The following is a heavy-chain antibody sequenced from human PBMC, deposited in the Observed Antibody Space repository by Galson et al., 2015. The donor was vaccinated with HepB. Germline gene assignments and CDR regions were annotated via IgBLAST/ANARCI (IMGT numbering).Heavy chain of an antibody. CDR3: ARVRGQSQYGSGSYAY. J-gene: IGHJ4*02. Sequence: SLRLSCAASGFTFSTFRMNWVRQAPGKGLQWVSSITSSSNYIQYADSVKGRFTISRDNAKNSLYLQMNSLRAEDTAVYYCARVRGQSQYGSGSYAYWGQGTLVTVSS. D-gene: IGHD3-10*01. CDR2: ITSSSNYI. V-gene: IGHV3-21*01. CDR1: GFTFSTFR.